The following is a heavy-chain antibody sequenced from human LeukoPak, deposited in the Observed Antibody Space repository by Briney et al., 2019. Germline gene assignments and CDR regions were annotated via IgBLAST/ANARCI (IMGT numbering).Heavy chain of an antibody. J-gene: IGHJ4*02. V-gene: IGHV3-49*03. D-gene: IGHD6-19*01. CDR2: IRSKAYGGTT. CDR1: GFTFGDYA. CDR3: TRATYSSGWSDY. Sequence: PGGSLLLSCTASGFTFGDYAMSWLRQAPGKGLEGVGFIRSKAYGGTTEYAASVKGRFTISRDDSKSIAYLQMNSLKTEDTAVYYCTRATYSSGWSDYWGQGTLVTVSS.